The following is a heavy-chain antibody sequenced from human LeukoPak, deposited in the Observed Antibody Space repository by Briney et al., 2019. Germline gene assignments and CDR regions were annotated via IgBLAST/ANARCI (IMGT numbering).Heavy chain of an antibody. J-gene: IGHJ6*03. D-gene: IGHD2-2*01. V-gene: IGHV4-38-2*02. CDR1: GYSISSGYY. CDR3: ARDAYCSSTSCAVSGGYYYYMDV. CDR2: IYHSGST. Sequence: SETLSLTCTVSGYSISSGYYWGWIRQPPEKGLEWIGSIYHSGSTYYNPSLKSRVTISVDTSKNQFSLKLSSVTAADTAVYYCARDAYCSSTSCAVSGGYYYYMDVWGKGTTVTVSS.